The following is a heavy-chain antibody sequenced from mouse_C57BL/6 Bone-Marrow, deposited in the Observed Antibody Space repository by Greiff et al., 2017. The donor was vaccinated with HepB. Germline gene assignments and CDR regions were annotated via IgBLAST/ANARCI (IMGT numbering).Heavy chain of an antibody. Sequence: QVQLKESGPGLVAPSQSLSITCTVSGFSFTSYGVDWVRQSPGKGLEWLGVIWGVGSTNYNSALKSRLSISKDNTKSQVFLKMNSLQTADTAMYYCASSRQLRPFAYWGQGTLVTVSA. J-gene: IGHJ3*01. CDR3: ASSRQLRPFAY. CDR2: IWGVGST. D-gene: IGHD3-2*02. CDR1: GFSFTSYG. V-gene: IGHV2-6*01.